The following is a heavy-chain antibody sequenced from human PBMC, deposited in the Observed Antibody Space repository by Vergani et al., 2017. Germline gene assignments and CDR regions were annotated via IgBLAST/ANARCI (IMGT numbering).Heavy chain of an antibody. CDR1: GFSLSTSGVG. CDR2: IYWNDDK. D-gene: IGHD6-19*01. V-gene: IGHV2-5*01. CDR3: AHRSGYSSGWYYYFDY. Sequence: QITLKESGPTLVKPTQTLTLTCTFSGFSLSTSGVGVGWIRQPPGKALEWLALIYWNDDKRYSPSLKSRLTITKDTSKNLVVLTMTNMDPVDTVTYYCAHRSGYSSGWYYYFDYWGQGTLVTVSS. J-gene: IGHJ4*02.